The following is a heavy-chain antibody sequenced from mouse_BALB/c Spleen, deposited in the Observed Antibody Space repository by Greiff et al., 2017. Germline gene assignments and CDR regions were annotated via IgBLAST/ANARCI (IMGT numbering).Heavy chain of an antibody. CDR3: ARNSGWAWFAY. V-gene: IGHV2-2*02. CDR1: GFSLTSYG. CDR2: IWSGGST. J-gene: IGHJ3*01. Sequence: QVKLVESGPGLVQPSQSLSITCTVSGFSLTSYGVHWVRQSPGKGLEWLGVIWSGGSTDYNAAFISRLSISKDNSKSQVFFKMNSLQANDTAIYYCARNSGWAWFAYWGQGTLVTVSA. D-gene: IGHD3-1*01.